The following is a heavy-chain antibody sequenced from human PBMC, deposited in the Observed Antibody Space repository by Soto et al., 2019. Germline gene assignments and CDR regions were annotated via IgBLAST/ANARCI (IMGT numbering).Heavy chain of an antibody. D-gene: IGHD6-6*01. V-gene: IGHV3-33*01. Sequence: QVQLVESGGGVVQPGRSLRLSCAASGFTFSSYGMHWVRQAPGKGLEWVAVIWYDGSNKYYADSVKGRFTISRDNSKNTRDLQRNSLRAEEAAEYYCARDGGSSSPWGDYWGQGTLVTVSS. CDR1: GFTFSSYG. J-gene: IGHJ4*02. CDR3: ARDGGSSSPWGDY. CDR2: IWYDGSNK.